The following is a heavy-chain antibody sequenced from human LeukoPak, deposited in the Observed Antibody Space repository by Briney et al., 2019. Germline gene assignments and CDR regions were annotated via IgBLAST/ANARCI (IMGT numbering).Heavy chain of an antibody. CDR3: AKDPRDRAAAGYP. V-gene: IGHV3-23*01. CDR2: ISVSVART. CDR1: GFTFSSYA. Sequence: GESLRLSCAASGFTFSSYAMSWVRHAPGKGLEWVSAISVSVARTYYADSLKGRFNISRDNSKNTLYLKKKSLRGGDTAVYYCAKDPRDRAAAGYPWGQETLVTVSS. J-gene: IGHJ5*02. D-gene: IGHD6-13*01.